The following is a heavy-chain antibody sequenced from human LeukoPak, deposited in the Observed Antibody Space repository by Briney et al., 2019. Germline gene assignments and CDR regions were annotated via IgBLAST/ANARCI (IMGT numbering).Heavy chain of an antibody. CDR1: GFTFSSFA. J-gene: IGHJ5*02. CDR3: AREKIASSGNNWFDP. V-gene: IGHV3-30*04. Sequence: GGSLRLSCAASGFTFSSFAMHWVRQAPGKGLDWVAVISFDSNNKYYADSVRGRFTISRDNSMNTLYLQINSLRSEDTALYYCAREKIASSGNNWFDPWGQGTLVTVSS. D-gene: IGHD6-13*01. CDR2: ISFDSNNK.